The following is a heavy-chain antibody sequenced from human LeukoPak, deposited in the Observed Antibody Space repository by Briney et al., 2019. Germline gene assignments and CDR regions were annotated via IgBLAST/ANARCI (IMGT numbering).Heavy chain of an antibody. V-gene: IGHV3-23*01. CDR3: TSRLLWFREPHDAFDI. CDR1: GFTFSSYG. CDR2: ISGSGGST. Sequence: PGGSLRLSCAASGFTFSSYGMSWVRQAPGKGLEWVSAISGSGGSTYYADSVKGRFTISRDNSKNTLYLQMNSLRAEDTAVYYCTSRLLWFREPHDAFDIWGQGTMVTVSS. D-gene: IGHD3-10*01. J-gene: IGHJ3*02.